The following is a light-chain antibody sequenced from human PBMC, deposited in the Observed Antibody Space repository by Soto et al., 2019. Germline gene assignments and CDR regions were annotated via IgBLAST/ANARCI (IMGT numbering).Light chain of an antibody. CDR1: QRISSRN. V-gene: IGKV3-20*01. CDR3: QQYSDLPYT. J-gene: IGKJ2*01. Sequence: EIVLTQSPGTLSLSPRERATLSCRASQRISSRNLAWYQQKPGQAPRHLIYNTTSKATGIPDRFSGSGSVTDFTLTISRLEPEDFAVYYCQQYSDLPYTFGQGTKLEVK. CDR2: NTT.